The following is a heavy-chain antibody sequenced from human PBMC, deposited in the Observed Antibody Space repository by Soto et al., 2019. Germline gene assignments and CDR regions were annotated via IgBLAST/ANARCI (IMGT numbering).Heavy chain of an antibody. J-gene: IGHJ4*02. V-gene: IGHV3-30*18. CDR1: GFTFRSYG. D-gene: IGHD3-10*01. Sequence: GGSLRLSCAASGFTFRSYGVHWVRQYPGKGLEWVAVISYDGSNKYYADSVKGRFTISRDNSKNTLYLQMNSLRAEDTAVYYCAKGESAVIGFVDYWGQRTLVTVSS. CDR3: AKGESAVIGFVDY. CDR2: ISYDGSNK.